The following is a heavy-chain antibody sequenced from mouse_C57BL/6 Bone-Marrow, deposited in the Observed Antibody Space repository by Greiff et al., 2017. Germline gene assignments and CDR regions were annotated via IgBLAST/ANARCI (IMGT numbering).Heavy chain of an antibody. CDR1: GFTFSSYA. V-gene: IGHV5-4*01. Sequence: EVKVVESGGGLVKPGGSLKLSCAASGFTFSSYAMSWVRQTPEKRLEWVATISDGGSYTYYPDNVKGRFTISRDNAKNNLYLQMSHLKSEYTAMYYCARENGRYYYAMDYWGQGTSVTVSS. J-gene: IGHJ4*01. CDR3: ARENGRYYYAMDY. CDR2: ISDGGSYT. D-gene: IGHD1-1*01.